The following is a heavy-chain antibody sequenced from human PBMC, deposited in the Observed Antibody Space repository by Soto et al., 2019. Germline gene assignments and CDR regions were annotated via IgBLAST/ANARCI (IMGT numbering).Heavy chain of an antibody. CDR3: AKDGEQLVLHFDY. CDR2: ISGSGGST. J-gene: IGHJ4*02. V-gene: IGHV3-23*01. D-gene: IGHD6-13*01. Sequence: VQLLESGGGLVQPGGSLRLSCAASGFTFSSYAMSWVRQAPGKGLEWVSAISGSGGSTYYADSVKGRFTISRDNSKNTLSLQMNSLRAEDTAVYYCAKDGEQLVLHFDYWGQGTLVTVSS. CDR1: GFTFSSYA.